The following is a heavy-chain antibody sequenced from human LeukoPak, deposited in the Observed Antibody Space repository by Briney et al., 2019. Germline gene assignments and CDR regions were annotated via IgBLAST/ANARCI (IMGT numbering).Heavy chain of an antibody. Sequence: SETLSLTCAVYGVSFSGYYWSWIRQPPGKGLEWMGEINHSGNTNYNPSLKSRVTISVDTSKNQFSLKLSSVTAADTAVYYCARTLLYYDFWSGYYTRGWFDPWGQGTLVTVSS. V-gene: IGHV4-34*01. J-gene: IGHJ5*02. CDR1: GVSFSGYY. CDR3: ARTLLYYDFWSGYYTRGWFDP. D-gene: IGHD3-3*01. CDR2: INHSGNT.